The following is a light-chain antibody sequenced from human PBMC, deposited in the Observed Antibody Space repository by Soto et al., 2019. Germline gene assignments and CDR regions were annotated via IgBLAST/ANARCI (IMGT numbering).Light chain of an antibody. V-gene: IGKV1-39*01. CDR3: QQGYTSPIT. J-gene: IGKJ5*01. Sequence: DIQMAQSPSSLSASVGDRVTITCRASQSIGKHLNWYQQKPGKAPKFLIYSVSSLQSGVPSRFSGSGSGTDFTLTINSLQPEDFATYYCQQGYTSPITFGQGTRLEIK. CDR1: QSIGKH. CDR2: SVS.